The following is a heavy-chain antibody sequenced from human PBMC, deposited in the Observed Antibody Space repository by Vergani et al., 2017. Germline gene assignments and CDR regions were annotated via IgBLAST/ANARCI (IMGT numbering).Heavy chain of an antibody. Sequence: EVQLVQSGAEVKKPGESLRISCKGSGYSSTSYWISWVRQMPGKGLEWMGRIDPSDSYTNYSPSFQGHVTISADKSISTAYLQWSSLKASDTAIYYCAHSSSTLYWYFDLWGRGTLVTVSS. CDR2: IDPSDSYT. CDR1: GYSSTSYW. D-gene: IGHD6-6*01. J-gene: IGHJ2*01. V-gene: IGHV5-10-1*03. CDR3: AHSSSTLYWYFDL.